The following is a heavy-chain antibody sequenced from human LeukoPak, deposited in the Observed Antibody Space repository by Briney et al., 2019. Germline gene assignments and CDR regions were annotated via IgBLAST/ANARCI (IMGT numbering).Heavy chain of an antibody. CDR3: AKFWSYSSSPVDSTGFDY. Sequence: PGGSLRLSCAASGFTFSSYGMHWVRQAPGKGLEWVAVISYDGSNKYYADSVKGRFTISRDNSKNTLYLQMNSLRAEDTAVYYCAKFWSYSSSPVDSTGFDYWGQGTLVTVSS. CDR1: GFTFSSYG. J-gene: IGHJ4*02. V-gene: IGHV3-30*18. D-gene: IGHD6-6*01. CDR2: ISYDGSNK.